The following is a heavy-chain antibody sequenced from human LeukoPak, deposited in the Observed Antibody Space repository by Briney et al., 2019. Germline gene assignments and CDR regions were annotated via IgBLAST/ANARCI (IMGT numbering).Heavy chain of an antibody. J-gene: IGHJ4*02. Sequence: SETLSLTCAVYGGSFSGYYWSWIRQPPGKGLEWIGEINHSGSTNYNPSLKSRVTISVDTSKNQFSLKLSSVTAADTAVYYCARLRYYYGSTRGFDYWGQGALVTVSS. V-gene: IGHV4-34*01. D-gene: IGHD3-10*01. CDR2: INHSGST. CDR3: ARLRYYYGSTRGFDY. CDR1: GGSFSGYY.